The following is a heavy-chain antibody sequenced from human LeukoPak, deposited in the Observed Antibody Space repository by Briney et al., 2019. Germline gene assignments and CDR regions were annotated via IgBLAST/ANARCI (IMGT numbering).Heavy chain of an antibody. J-gene: IGHJ4*02. CDR2: ISSGGSTI. Sequence: GGSLRLSCAASGFTFSSYNMSWVRQAPGKGLEWVSYISSGGSTIYFADSVKGRFTISRDNAKNSLYLQMNSLRDVDTAMYYCASLEYYYVSGNYYKLFDYWGQGTLVIVCS. V-gene: IGHV3-48*02. CDR1: GFTFSSYN. D-gene: IGHD3-10*01. CDR3: ASLEYYYVSGNYYKLFDY.